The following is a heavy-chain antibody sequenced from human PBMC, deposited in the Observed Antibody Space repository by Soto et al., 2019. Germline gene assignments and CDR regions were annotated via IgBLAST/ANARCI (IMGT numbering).Heavy chain of an antibody. CDR2: VNHGGTS. J-gene: IGHJ6*02. D-gene: IGHD3-10*01. Sequence: SETLSLTCAVHGGSFSGYDSDRILHPPGKGLEWIGEVNHGGTSNYNPSLKSRAIISVDTSKNQFSLKLTSVTAEDTALYFGARSSFLRSGDLFHRLDVWGQGTTVT. CDR3: ARSSFLRSGDLFHRLDV. V-gene: IGHV4-34*01. CDR1: GGSFSGYD.